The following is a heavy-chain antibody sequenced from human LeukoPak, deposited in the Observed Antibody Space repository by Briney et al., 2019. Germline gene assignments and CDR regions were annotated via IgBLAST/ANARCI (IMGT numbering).Heavy chain of an antibody. CDR1: GFTFSSYE. J-gene: IGHJ3*02. D-gene: IGHD1-26*01. CDR3: RCIVRAGIFDI. Sequence: PGGSLRLSCAASGFTFSSYEMNWVRQAPGKGLEWVSYISSSGSTIYYADSVKGRFTISRDNAKNSLYLQMNSLRAEDTAVYYCRCIVRAGIFDIWGQGTMVTVSS. V-gene: IGHV3-48*03. CDR2: ISSSGSTI.